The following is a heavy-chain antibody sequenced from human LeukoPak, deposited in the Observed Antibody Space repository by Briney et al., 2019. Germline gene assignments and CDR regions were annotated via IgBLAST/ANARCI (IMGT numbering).Heavy chain of an antibody. CDR1: GFTVSSNY. V-gene: IGHV3-74*01. J-gene: IGHJ4*02. CDR2: INSDGRTT. CDR3: GRGMRDYYGLDY. D-gene: IGHD3-10*01. Sequence: PGGSLRLSCAASGFTVSSNYMSWVRQVPGKGLVWVSHINSDGRTTDYADSVRGRFTISRDNAKNTLYLQMNRLTVEDTAVYYCGRGMRDYYGLDYWGQGFLVTVSS.